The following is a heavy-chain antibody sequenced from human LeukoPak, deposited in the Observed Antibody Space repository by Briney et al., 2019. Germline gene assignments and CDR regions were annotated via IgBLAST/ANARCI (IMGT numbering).Heavy chain of an antibody. J-gene: IGHJ4*02. CDR1: GDSIISSTDY. CDR2: IYTSGST. V-gene: IGHV4-61*02. CDR3: TRVSTHPRHLYY. Sequence: PPQTPSVTRALSGDSIISSTDYRAWIRQPAGKTLEWIGRIYTSGSTNYNPAVESRTTTSIDTADNQFSLMLSSVTAADTAIYCCTRVSTHPRHLYYWGEERILVAVSS.